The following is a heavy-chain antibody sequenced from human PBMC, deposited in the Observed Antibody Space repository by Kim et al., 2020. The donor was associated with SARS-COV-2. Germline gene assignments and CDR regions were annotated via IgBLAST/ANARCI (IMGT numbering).Heavy chain of an antibody. V-gene: IGHV3-48*02. D-gene: IGHD3-10*01. CDR3: ARDLTGGSGSYSDGMDV. CDR2: ISTGSTTI. J-gene: IGHJ6*02. CDR1: GFTFSSYG. Sequence: GGSLRLSCAASGFTFSSYGMNWVRQAPGKGPEWISYISTGSTTINYADSVKGRFTISRDNAENSLYVQMDSLRDEDTAVYYCARDLTGGSGSYSDGMDVWGQGTTVTVSS.